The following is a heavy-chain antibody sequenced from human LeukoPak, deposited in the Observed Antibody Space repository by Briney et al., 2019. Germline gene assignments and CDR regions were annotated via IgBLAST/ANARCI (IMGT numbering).Heavy chain of an antibody. J-gene: IGHJ6*03. CDR1: GGSISSYY. D-gene: IGHD1-14*01. V-gene: IGHV4-59*08. Sequence: SETLSLTCTVSGGSISSYYWTWIRQPPGRGLEIGYISDSGSTNYNPSLKSRVTISVDTSKNQFSLKLSSVTAADTAVYYCARLTILENYYMDVWGKGTTVTVSS. CDR3: ARLTILENYYMDV. CDR2: ISDSGST.